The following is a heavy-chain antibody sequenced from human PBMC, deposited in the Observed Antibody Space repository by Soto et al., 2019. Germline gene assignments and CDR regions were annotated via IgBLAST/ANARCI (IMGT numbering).Heavy chain of an antibody. Sequence: GESLKISCKGSGYSFTSYWISWVRQMPGKGLEWMGRIDPSDSYTNYSPSFQGHVTISADKSISTAYLQWSSLKASDTAMYYCSRFRGWASNWSHPWCQGTLLTV. D-gene: IGHD6-19*01. CDR1: GYSFTSYW. V-gene: IGHV5-10-1*01. J-gene: IGHJ5*02. CDR2: IDPSDSYT. CDR3: SRFRGWASNWSHP.